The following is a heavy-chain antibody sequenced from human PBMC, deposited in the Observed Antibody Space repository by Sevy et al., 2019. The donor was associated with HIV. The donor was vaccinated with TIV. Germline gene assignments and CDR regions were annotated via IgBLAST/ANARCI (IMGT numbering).Heavy chain of an antibody. CDR1: GFTFSSYA. V-gene: IGHV3-23*01. J-gene: IGHJ3*01. D-gene: IGHD3-22*01. CDR2: ISGSGGST. CDR3: AGGRFDSSGSFDAFDV. Sequence: GGSLRLSCVASGFTFSSYAMSWVRQAPGKGLEWVSTISGSGGSTYYADSAKGRFTISRDNSKNTLYLQMNSLRAEDTAVYYCAGGRFDSSGSFDAFDVWGQGTMVTVSS.